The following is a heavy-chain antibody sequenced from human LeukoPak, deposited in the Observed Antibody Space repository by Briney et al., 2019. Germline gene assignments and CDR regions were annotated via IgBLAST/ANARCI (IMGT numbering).Heavy chain of an antibody. J-gene: IGHJ4*02. CDR1: GYSFSNYW. D-gene: IGHD4-17*01. Sequence: GESLRISCKGSGYSFSNYWIGWVRQMPGKGLEWMGIIYPGDSVTRYSPSFQGQVTISVDESINTAYLQWSSLEASDTAMYYCARQYGRPFDYWGQGTLVTVSS. CDR2: IYPGDSVT. V-gene: IGHV5-51*01. CDR3: ARQYGRPFDY.